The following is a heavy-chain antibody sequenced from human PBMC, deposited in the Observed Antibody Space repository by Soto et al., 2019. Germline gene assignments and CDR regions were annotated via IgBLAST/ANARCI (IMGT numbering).Heavy chain of an antibody. Sequence: EASGKVCCNASGYTFTSRDAYWVRQAAGQGLEWMGYMNPRSGNTGYEQKFQGTVTMTRDTSISTAYMELSILTSDDTAVYYCTARRRTGGGPDFWG. V-gene: IGHV1-8*02. CDR3: TARRRTGGGPDF. CDR1: GYTFTSRD. J-gene: IGHJ6*01. CDR2: MNPRSGNT. D-gene: IGHD3-16*01.